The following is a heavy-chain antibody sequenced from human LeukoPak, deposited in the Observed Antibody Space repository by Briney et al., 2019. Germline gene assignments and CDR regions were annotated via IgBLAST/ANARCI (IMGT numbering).Heavy chain of an antibody. J-gene: IGHJ3*02. D-gene: IGHD2-2*01. Sequence: GGSLRLSCAASGFTFSSYWMSWVRQAPGKGLEWVANIKQDGSEKYYVDSVKGRFTISRDNAKNSLYLQMNSLRAEDTAVYYCARPYCSSTGGGRLVFVIGGQGTMAT. CDR3: ARPYCSSTGGGRLVFVI. CDR2: IKQDGSEK. CDR1: GFTFSSYW. V-gene: IGHV3-7*01.